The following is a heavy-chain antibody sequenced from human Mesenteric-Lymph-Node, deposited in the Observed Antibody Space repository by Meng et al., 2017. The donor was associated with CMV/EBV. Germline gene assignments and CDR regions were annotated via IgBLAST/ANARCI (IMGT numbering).Heavy chain of an antibody. CDR1: GFSLTTSGVG. J-gene: IGHJ4*02. CDR3: PRLWFRELPSEMDS. CDR2: IYWNDDK. Sequence: SGPTRVKPTQTLTLTCTFSGFSLTTSGVGVAWIRQPPGKALEWLALIYWNDDKRYSPSLKTRLTIAKDTSENQVVLTMTNMDPVDTATYYCPRLWFRELPSEMDSWGQGTLVTVSS. V-gene: IGHV2-5*01. D-gene: IGHD3-10*01.